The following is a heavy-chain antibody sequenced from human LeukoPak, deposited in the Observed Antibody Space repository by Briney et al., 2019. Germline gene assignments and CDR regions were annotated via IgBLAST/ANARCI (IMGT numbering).Heavy chain of an antibody. CDR2: INHSGST. CDR3: ATKVFSYYYYGMDV. J-gene: IGHJ6*02. D-gene: IGHD2-8*01. Sequence: RPSETLSLICAVYGGSFSGYYWSWIRHPPGKGLEWIGEINHSGSTNYNPSLKSRVTISVDTSKNQFSLKLSSVTAADTAVYYCATKVFSYYYYGMDVWGQGTTVTVSS. CDR1: GGSFSGYY. V-gene: IGHV4-34*01.